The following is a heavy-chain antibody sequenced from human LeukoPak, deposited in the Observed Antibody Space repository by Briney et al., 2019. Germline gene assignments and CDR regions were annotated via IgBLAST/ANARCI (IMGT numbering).Heavy chain of an antibody. CDR3: ARGLSGSGSDCCPFKY. CDR1: GFIVSGNY. D-gene: IGHD3-10*01. J-gene: IGHJ4*02. Sequence: GGSLRLSCAASGFIVSGNYMTWVRQAPGKGLEWVSTLYGGGNTYYADSVKGRFTISRDNSKNTLYLQMNSLRAEDTAVYYCARGLSGSGSDCCPFKYWGRGILVTVSS. V-gene: IGHV3-66*01. CDR2: LYGGGNT.